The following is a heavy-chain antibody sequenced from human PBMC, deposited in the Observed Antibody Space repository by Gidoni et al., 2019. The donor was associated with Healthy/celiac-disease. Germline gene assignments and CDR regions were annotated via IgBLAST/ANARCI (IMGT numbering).Heavy chain of an antibody. CDR1: GYTFTSYD. V-gene: IGHV1-8*01. J-gene: IGHJ6*02. Sequence: QVQLVQSGAEVKKPGASVKVSCKASGYTFTSYDINWVRQATGQGLEWMGWMNPNSGNTGYAQKFQGRVTMTRNTSISTAYMELSSLRSEDTAVYYCARGPGPRYSSGWYEYYYGMDVWGQGTTVTVSS. CDR3: ARGPGPRYSSGWYEYYYGMDV. CDR2: MNPNSGNT. D-gene: IGHD6-19*01.